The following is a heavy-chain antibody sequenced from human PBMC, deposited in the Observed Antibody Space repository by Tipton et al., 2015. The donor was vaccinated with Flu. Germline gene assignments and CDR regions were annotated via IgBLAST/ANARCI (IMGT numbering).Heavy chain of an antibody. CDR1: GYTFTGYY. Sequence: QLVQSGAEVKKPGASVKVSCKASGYTFTGYYMHWVRQAPGQGLEWMGWINPNSGGTNYAQKFQGRVTMTRDTSISTAYMELSRLRSDDAAVYHCATAQPPGAAPMGRYWSGGSCYYYYGMDVWGQGTTVTVSS. J-gene: IGHJ6*02. V-gene: IGHV1-2*02. CDR3: ATAQPPGAAPMGRYWSGGSCYYYYGMDV. CDR2: INPNSGGT. D-gene: IGHD2-15*01.